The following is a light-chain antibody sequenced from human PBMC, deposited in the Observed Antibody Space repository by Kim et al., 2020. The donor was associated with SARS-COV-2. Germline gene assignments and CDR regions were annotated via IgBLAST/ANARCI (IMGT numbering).Light chain of an antibody. V-gene: IGLV2-11*01. CDR3: CSYAGNYVV. Sequence: QSALTQPRSVSGSPGQSVTISCTGTSSDVGGYRYVSWYQQHPGKAPKLMIYSVTNRPSGVPDRFSGSKSDNTASLTISGLQAEDEADYYCCSYAGNYVVFGGGTQLTVL. CDR2: SVT. J-gene: IGLJ2*01. CDR1: SSDVGGYRY.